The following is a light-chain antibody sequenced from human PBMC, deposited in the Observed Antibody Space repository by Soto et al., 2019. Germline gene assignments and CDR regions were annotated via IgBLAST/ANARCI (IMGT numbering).Light chain of an antibody. V-gene: IGKV3-20*01. CDR2: GAS. Sequence: EIVLTQSPGTLSLSPGERATLSCRASHSVSSNYVAWFHQKPGQAPRLLIYGASSRATGVPDRFSASGSGTDFTLTISRLEPEDFAVYYCQQYGRSPFTFGPGTKVDI. J-gene: IGKJ3*01. CDR1: HSVSSNY. CDR3: QQYGRSPFT.